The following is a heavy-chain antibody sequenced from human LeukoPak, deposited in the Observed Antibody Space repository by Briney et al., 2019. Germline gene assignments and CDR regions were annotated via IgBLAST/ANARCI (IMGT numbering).Heavy chain of an antibody. Sequence: VASVEVSCKPSGYTFTGYYIHWVRQAPGQGLEWMGWINPNSGGRNYAQKFQDRVTMTRDTSISTVYMELSRLKSDDTAVYYCARGPYDSSGYSDYWGQGTLVTVSS. J-gene: IGHJ4*02. D-gene: IGHD3-22*01. CDR1: GYTFTGYY. V-gene: IGHV1-2*02. CDR3: ARGPYDSSGYSDY. CDR2: INPNSGGR.